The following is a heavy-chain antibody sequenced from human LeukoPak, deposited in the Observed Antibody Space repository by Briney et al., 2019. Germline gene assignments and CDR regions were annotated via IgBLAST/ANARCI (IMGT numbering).Heavy chain of an antibody. CDR1: GFTFSSYG. CDR3: AKDYSYSSSWYRIPTGYYYYYYGMDD. V-gene: IGHV3-30*18. CDR2: ISCDGSNK. Sequence: PGGSLRLSCAASGFTFSSYGMHWVRQAPGKGLEWVAVISCDGSNKCYADSVKGRFTISRDNSKNSLYLQMNSLRAEDTAVYYCAKDYSYSSSWYRIPTGYYYYYYGMDDWGQGTTVTVSS. D-gene: IGHD6-13*01. J-gene: IGHJ6*02.